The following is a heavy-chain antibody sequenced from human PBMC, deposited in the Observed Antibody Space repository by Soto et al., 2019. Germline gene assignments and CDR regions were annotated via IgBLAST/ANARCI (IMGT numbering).Heavy chain of an antibody. V-gene: IGHV3-30*18. CDR2: ISYDGSNK. J-gene: IGHJ4*02. CDR1: GFTFSSYG. Sequence: GGSLRLSCAASGFTFSSYGMHWVRQAPGKGLEWVAVISYDGSNKYYADSVKGRFTISRDNSKNTLYLQMNSLRAEDTAVYYCAKGEDSGYEFLGYYFDYWGQGTLVTVSS. CDR3: AKGEDSGYEFLGYYFDY. D-gene: IGHD5-12*01.